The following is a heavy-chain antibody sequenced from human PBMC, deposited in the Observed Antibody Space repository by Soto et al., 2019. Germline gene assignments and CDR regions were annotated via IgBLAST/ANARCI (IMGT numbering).Heavy chain of an antibody. CDR2: ISGSGGST. J-gene: IGHJ3*02. CDR3: AKSLSRAFAI. Sequence: GGSLRLSCAASGFTFTSYVMSWVRQAPGKGLEWVSGISGSGGSTYYADSVKGRFTISRDNSKNTLYLQMNSLRAEDTAVYYCAKSLSRAFAIWGQGTMVTVSS. V-gene: IGHV3-23*01. CDR1: GFTFTSYV.